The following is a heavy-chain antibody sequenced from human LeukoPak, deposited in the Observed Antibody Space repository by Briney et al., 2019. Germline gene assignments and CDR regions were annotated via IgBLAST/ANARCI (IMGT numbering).Heavy chain of an antibody. V-gene: IGHV4-59*01. D-gene: IGHD3-22*01. CDR1: GGSISSYY. Sequence: SETLSFTCTVSGGSISSYYWSWIRQPPGKGLEWIGYIYYSGSTNYNPSLKSRVTISVDTSKNQFSLKLSSVTAADTAVYYCARGWHYDSSGYLDYWGQGTLVTVSS. CDR3: ARGWHYDSSGYLDY. J-gene: IGHJ4*02. CDR2: IYYSGST.